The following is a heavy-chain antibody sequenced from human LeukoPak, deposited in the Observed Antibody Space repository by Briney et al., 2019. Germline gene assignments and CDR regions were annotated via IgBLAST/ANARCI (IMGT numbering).Heavy chain of an antibody. J-gene: IGHJ4*02. CDR2: IYYSGST. CDR3: ARLVATNDGGYFDY. V-gene: IGHV4-59*08. Sequence: SETLSLTCTVSGGSISSYYWSWIRQPPGKGLEWIGYIYYSGSTNYNPSLKSRVTISVDTSKNQFSLKLSSVTAADTAVYYCARLVATNDGGYFDYWGQGTLVTVSS. CDR1: GGSISSYY. D-gene: IGHD5-12*01.